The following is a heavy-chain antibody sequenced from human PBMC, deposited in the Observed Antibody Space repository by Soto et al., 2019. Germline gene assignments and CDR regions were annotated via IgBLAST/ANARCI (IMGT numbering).Heavy chain of an antibody. V-gene: IGHV3-30*18. Sequence: QVQLVESGGGVVQPGRSLRLSCAASGFTFSSYGMHWVRQAPGKGLEWVAVISYDGSNKYYADSVKGRFTISRDNSKNTLYLQMNSLRAEDTAVYYCAKVSVGSSWTNYYYYGMDVWGQGTTVTVSS. D-gene: IGHD6-13*01. CDR3: AKVSVGSSWTNYYYYGMDV. CDR2: ISYDGSNK. J-gene: IGHJ6*02. CDR1: GFTFSSYG.